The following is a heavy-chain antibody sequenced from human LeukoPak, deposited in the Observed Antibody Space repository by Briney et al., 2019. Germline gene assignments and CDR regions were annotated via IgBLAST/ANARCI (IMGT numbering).Heavy chain of an antibody. CDR2: IRYDGSNK. CDR1: GFTFSSYG. V-gene: IGHV3-30*02. Sequence: GGSLRLSCAASGFTFSSYGMHWVRQAPGKGLEWVAFIRYDGSNKYYADSVKGRFTISRDNSKNTLYLQMNSLRAEDTAVYYCAKDRSGYYNPAAFDIWGQGTMVTVSS. D-gene: IGHD3-22*01. CDR3: AKDRSGYYNPAAFDI. J-gene: IGHJ3*02.